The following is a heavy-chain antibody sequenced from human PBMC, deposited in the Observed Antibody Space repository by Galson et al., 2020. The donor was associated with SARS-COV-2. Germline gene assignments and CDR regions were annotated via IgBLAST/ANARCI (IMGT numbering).Heavy chain of an antibody. J-gene: IGHJ4*02. Sequence: GESLKISCAASGFTFSSYAMHWVRQAPGKGLEWVAVISYDGSNKYYADSVKGRFTISRDNSKNTLYLQMNSLRAEDTAVYYCAREVPDFWSSFDYWGQGTLVTVSS. D-gene: IGHD3-3*01. CDR2: ISYDGSNK. CDR1: GFTFSSYA. CDR3: AREVPDFWSSFDY. V-gene: IGHV3-30*04.